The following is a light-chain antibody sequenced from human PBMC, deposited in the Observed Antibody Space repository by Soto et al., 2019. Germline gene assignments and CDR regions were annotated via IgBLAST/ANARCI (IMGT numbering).Light chain of an antibody. V-gene: IGKV3-20*01. Sequence: EIVLTQSPGTLSLSPGERATLSCRASQSVSSSYLAWYQQKPGQAPRLLIYGASSRPTGIPDRFSGNGSGTDFTLTISRLEPEDFAVYYCQQYGSSSTFGQGTRLEIK. CDR3: QQYGSSST. CDR1: QSVSSSY. CDR2: GAS. J-gene: IGKJ5*01.